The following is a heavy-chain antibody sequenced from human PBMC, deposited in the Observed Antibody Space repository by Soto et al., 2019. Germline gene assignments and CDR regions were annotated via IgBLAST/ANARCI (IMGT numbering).Heavy chain of an antibody. CDR2: IYYSGTT. V-gene: IGHV4-31*03. CDR3: ASDSSMAKGTGNFDY. CDR1: GGPISSDSYY. J-gene: IGHJ4*02. Sequence: QVQLQESGPGLVKPSQTLSLTCTVSGGPISSDSYYWSWIRQHPGKGLEWIGYIYYSGTTYDNPPLRSRVTISVDTSKNQFSLKLSSVTAADTAVYYCASDSSMAKGTGNFDYWGQGTLVTVSS. D-gene: IGHD3-10*01.